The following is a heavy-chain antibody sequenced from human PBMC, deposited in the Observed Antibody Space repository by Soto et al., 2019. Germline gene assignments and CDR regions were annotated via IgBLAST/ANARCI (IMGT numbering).Heavy chain of an antibody. CDR2: IYPGDSDT. V-gene: IGHV5-51*01. J-gene: IGHJ5*02. CDR3: ARHGREQKLVPLYNWFEP. CDR1: GYSFTSYW. Sequence: PVESLKISCKGSGYSFTSYWIGWVRQMPGKGLEWMGIIYPGDSDTRYSPSFQGQVTITADKSISTAYLQWSSLKASDTAMYYCARHGREQKLVPLYNWFEPWGLGTLVTVSS. D-gene: IGHD6-13*01.